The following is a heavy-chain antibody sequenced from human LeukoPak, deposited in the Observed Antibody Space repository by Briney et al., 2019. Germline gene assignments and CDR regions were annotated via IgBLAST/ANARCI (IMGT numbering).Heavy chain of an antibody. Sequence: SSETLSLTCTVSGGSISSSSYYWGWIRQPPGKGLEWIGSIYYSGSTYYNPSLKSRVTISVDTSKNQFSLKLSSVTAADTAVYYCARPNYYDSSGYDYWGQGTLVTVSS. CDR1: GGSISSSSYY. CDR3: ARPNYYDSSGYDY. CDR2: IYYSGST. J-gene: IGHJ4*02. D-gene: IGHD3-22*01. V-gene: IGHV4-39*01.